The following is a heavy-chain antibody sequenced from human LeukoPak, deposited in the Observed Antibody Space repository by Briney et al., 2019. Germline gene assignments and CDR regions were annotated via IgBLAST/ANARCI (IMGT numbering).Heavy chain of an antibody. CDR1: GFTFSSSW. V-gene: IGHV3-74*01. CDR2: IKTDGSTT. D-gene: IGHD1-26*01. Sequence: PGGSLRLSCAVSGFTFSSSWMHWVRQAPGKGLVWVSHIKTDGSTTAYADSVKGRFTISRDNAKNTLYLQMNSLRAEDTGVYYCARDSGSYSHWGQGTLVTVSS. J-gene: IGHJ4*02. CDR3: ARDSGSYSH.